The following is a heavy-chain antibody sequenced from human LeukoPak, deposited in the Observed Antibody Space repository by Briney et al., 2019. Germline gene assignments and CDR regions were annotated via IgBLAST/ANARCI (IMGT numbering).Heavy chain of an antibody. Sequence: SQTLSLSFAISGDSVSSNSAAWTWIRQSPSRGLEWLGRTYYRSKWFNDYPLSLKSRITIDPDTSKNQFSLHLRSVTPEDTAVYYCVRVAGDNLSDHSGQGTLVTVSS. D-gene: IGHD4-17*01. CDR1: GDSVSSNSAA. CDR2: TYYRSKWFN. CDR3: VRVAGDNLSDH. V-gene: IGHV6-1*01. J-gene: IGHJ1*01.